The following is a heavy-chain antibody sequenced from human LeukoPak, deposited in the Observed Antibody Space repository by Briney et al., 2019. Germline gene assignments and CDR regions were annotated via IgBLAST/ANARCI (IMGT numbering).Heavy chain of an antibody. CDR3: ARVFYSGLSGYFDY. CDR1: GYTFTTYD. J-gene: IGHJ4*02. CDR2: ISAYNGNT. Sequence: ASVKVSCKASGYTFTTYDINWVRQATGQGLEWMGWISAYNGNTNYAQKLQGRVTMTTDTSTSTAYMELRSLRSDDTAVYYCARVFYSGLSGYFDYWGQGTLVTVSS. D-gene: IGHD6-6*01. V-gene: IGHV1-18*01.